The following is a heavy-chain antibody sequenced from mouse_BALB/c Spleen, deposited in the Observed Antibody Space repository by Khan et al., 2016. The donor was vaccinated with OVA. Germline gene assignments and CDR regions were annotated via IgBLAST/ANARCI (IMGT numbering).Heavy chain of an antibody. CDR3: ARLGNYVWFAY. V-gene: IGHV3-8*02. Sequence: EVQLQESGPSLVKPSQTLSLTCSVTGDSITSDYWNWIRKFPGNKLEYMGYISYSGSTYYNPSLKSRLSITRDTSTNQYSLQLNSVTTEDTAAYYCARLGNYVWFAYWGQGTLVTVAA. CDR2: ISYSGST. CDR1: GDSITSDY. D-gene: IGHD2-1*01. J-gene: IGHJ3*01.